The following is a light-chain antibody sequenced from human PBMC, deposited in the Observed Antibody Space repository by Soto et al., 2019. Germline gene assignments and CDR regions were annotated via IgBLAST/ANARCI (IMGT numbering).Light chain of an antibody. CDR2: DAS. V-gene: IGKV1-5*01. J-gene: IGKJ1*01. CDR1: RSISGW. CDR3: QQYHTYST. Sequence: DMQMTQSPSTLSASVGDRVTITCRASRSISGWLAWYQQKPGKAPNLLIYDASSLQVGVPSRFSGSGSGTEFTLTISNLQPDDFATYYCQQYHTYSTIGQGTKVDIK.